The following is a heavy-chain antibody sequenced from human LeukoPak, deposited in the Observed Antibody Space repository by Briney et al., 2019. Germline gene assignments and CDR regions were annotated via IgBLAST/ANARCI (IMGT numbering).Heavy chain of an antibody. CDR3: ARGDYVVTGIDY. Sequence: PGGSLRLSCAASGFTFSSYAMSWVRQAPGKGLEWVSAISGSGGSTYYADSVKGRFTISRDDAKNTLYLQMNSLRAEDTAVYYCARGDYVVTGIDYWGQGTLVTVSS. J-gene: IGHJ4*02. CDR2: ISGSGGST. CDR1: GFTFSSYA. V-gene: IGHV3-23*01. D-gene: IGHD2-21*02.